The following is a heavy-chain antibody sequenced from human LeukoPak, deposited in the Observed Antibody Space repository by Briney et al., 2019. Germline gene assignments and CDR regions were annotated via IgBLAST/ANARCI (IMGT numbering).Heavy chain of an antibody. CDR3: ARHSGSYYDFDY. J-gene: IGHJ4*02. V-gene: IGHV4-59*08. CDR2: INYSGNT. Sequence: PSETLSLTCTVSGGSISTYYGSWIQQPPGKGLEWIGYINYSGNTKYNPSLKGRLTISVDTSKNQFSLKLRSVTAADTAVYYCARHSGSYYDFDYWGQGTLVTVSS. CDR1: GGSISTYY. D-gene: IGHD1-26*01.